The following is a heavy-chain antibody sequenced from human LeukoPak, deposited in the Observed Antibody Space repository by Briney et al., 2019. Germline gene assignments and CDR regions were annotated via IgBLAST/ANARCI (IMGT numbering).Heavy chain of an antibody. J-gene: IGHJ4*02. V-gene: IGHV3-23*01. CDR3: AKAGFRVAFGAVTVQQRHYFDY. D-gene: IGHD3-16*02. CDR2: FSGSGGIT. Sequence: PGGSLRLSCAASGFTFSNYAMSWVRQAPGKGLEWVSGFSGSGGITYYADSVKGRFTISRDNTKNTLYLQLNSLRAEDTAVYYCAKAGFRVAFGAVTVQQRHYFDYWGQGTLVTVSS. CDR1: GFTFSNYA.